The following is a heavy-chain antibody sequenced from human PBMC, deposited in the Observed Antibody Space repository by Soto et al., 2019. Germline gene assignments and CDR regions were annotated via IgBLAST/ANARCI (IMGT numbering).Heavy chain of an antibody. V-gene: IGHV3-7*01. CDR1: GLSLSNIW. D-gene: IGHD2-15*01. CDR2: IKQGGTET. J-gene: IGHJ6*02. CDR3: ARDRILYLDV. Sequence: GGSLRLSCVGSGLSLSNIWTSWVRQAPGKGLEWVANIKQGGTETYYVDSVKGRFTISRDNAKNTLYLQMNSLRVEDTAVYYCARDRILYLDVWGQGTTVTVSS.